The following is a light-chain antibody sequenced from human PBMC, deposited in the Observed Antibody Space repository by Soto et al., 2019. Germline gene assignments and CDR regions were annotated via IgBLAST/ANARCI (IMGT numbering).Light chain of an antibody. CDR2: DAS. CDR3: HQRSSWPRT. J-gene: IGKJ2*01. Sequence: EIVLTQSPATLSLSPGQRATLSCRASQSVGSYLAWYQQKPGQAPRLLIYDASNRATGIPDRFSGSGSGTDVTLTISRLEPEDFAIYYCHQRSSWPRTFGQGTKLEIK. V-gene: IGKV3-11*01. CDR1: QSVGSY.